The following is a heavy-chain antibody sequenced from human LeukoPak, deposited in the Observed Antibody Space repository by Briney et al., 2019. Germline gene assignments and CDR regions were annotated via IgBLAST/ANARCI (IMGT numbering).Heavy chain of an antibody. J-gene: IGHJ5*02. Sequence: SETLSLTCAVYGGSFSGYYWSWIRQPPGKGLEWIGEINHSGSTNYNPSLKSRVTISVDTSKNQFSLKLSSVTAADTAVYYCARTAYDFWSGYYNWFDPWGQGTLVTVSS. D-gene: IGHD3-3*01. V-gene: IGHV4-34*01. CDR3: ARTAYDFWSGYYNWFDP. CDR1: GGSFSGYY. CDR2: INHSGST.